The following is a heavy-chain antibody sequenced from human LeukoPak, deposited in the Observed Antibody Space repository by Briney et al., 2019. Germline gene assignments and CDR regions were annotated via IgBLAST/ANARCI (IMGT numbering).Heavy chain of an antibody. CDR3: ARDTAHTAMVDYYFDY. Sequence: ASVKVSCKASGYTFTSYAMHWVRQAPGRRLEWMGWINAGNGNTKYSQKFQGRVTITRDTSASTAYMELSSLRSEDTAVYYCARDTAHTAMVDYYFDYWGQGTLVTVSS. V-gene: IGHV1-3*01. CDR1: GYTFTSYA. CDR2: INAGNGNT. J-gene: IGHJ4*02. D-gene: IGHD5-18*01.